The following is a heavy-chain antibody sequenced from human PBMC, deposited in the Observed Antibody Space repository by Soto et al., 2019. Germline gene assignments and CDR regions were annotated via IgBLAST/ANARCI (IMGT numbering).Heavy chain of an antibody. V-gene: IGHV3-21*01. D-gene: IGHD6-13*01. Sequence: LRLSCAASGFTFSSYSMNWVRQAPGKGLEWVSSISSSSSYIYYADSVKGRFTISRDNAKNSLYLQMNSLRAEDTAVYYCARGGAAAGLFDYWGQGTLVTVSS. CDR1: GFTFSSYS. CDR2: ISSSSSYI. CDR3: ARGGAAAGLFDY. J-gene: IGHJ4*02.